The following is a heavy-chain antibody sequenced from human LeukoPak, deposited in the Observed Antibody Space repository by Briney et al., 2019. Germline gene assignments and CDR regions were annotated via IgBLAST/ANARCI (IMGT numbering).Heavy chain of an antibody. D-gene: IGHD3-10*01. CDR2: LSATVSDGGA. Sequence: GGSLRLSCAASAFAFSNYAMSWVRQAPGKGLEWVSTLSATVSDGGAYYADSVKGRFTISRDNSKNTLHLQMNSLRDEDTAMYYCAKNRGKGAVSGTGEIDYWGQGTLVTVSS. V-gene: IGHV3-23*01. CDR1: AFAFSNYA. J-gene: IGHJ4*02. CDR3: AKNRGKGAVSGTGEIDY.